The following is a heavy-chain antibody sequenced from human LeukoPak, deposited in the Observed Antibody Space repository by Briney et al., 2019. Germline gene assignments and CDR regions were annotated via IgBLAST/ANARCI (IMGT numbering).Heavy chain of an antibody. V-gene: IGHV4-38-2*02. J-gene: IGHJ5*02. D-gene: IGHD6-6*01. CDR3: ARENSSSSDWFDP. Sequence: PSETLSLTCTVSGYSISSGYYWGWIRQPPGKGLEWIGSIYHSGSTYYNPSLKSRVTISVDTSKHQFSLKLSSVTAADTAVYYCARENSSSSDWFDPWGQGTLVTVSS. CDR1: GYSISSGYY. CDR2: IYHSGST.